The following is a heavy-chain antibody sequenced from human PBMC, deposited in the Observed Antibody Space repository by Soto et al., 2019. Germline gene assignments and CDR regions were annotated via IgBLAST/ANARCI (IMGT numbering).Heavy chain of an antibody. D-gene: IGHD3-22*01. Sequence: QVQLVQSGAEEKKPGASVKVSCEASGYTCTSYAMHGVRQAAGQRLEWMGWMNAGNGNTKYSQKFQGRVTITRDTSASTAYMELSSLRSEDTAVYYCARGSGYYYWDDYWGQGTLVTVSS. CDR1: GYTCTSYA. CDR2: MNAGNGNT. J-gene: IGHJ4*02. CDR3: ARGSGYYYWDDY. V-gene: IGHV1-3*05.